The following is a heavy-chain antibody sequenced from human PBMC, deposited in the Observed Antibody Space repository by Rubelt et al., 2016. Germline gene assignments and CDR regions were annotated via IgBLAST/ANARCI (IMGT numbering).Heavy chain of an antibody. D-gene: IGHD3-22*01. Sequence: QVQLQESGPGLVKPSETLSLTCTVSGDSVGTYYWSWVRQPPGKGLEWIGYIYYSGRAIYSPSLKSRVTISVDNSNNQFSRKLSSVTAADTAVYYCARHGEIADDSYGYYYFDYWGQGALVTVSS. J-gene: IGHJ4*02. CDR3: ARHGEIADDSYGYYYFDY. V-gene: IGHV4-59*08. CDR2: IYYSGRA. CDR1: GDSVGTYY.